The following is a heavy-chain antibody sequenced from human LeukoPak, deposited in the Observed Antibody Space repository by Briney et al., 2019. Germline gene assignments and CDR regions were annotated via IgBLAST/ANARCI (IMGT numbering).Heavy chain of an antibody. CDR1: GFTVSSNY. V-gene: IGHV3-23*01. CDR2: ISGSGGST. CDR3: ATPGPYYDFWSGYYRFDY. D-gene: IGHD3-3*01. J-gene: IGHJ4*02. Sequence: GGSLRLSCAASGFTVSSNYMSWVRQAPGKGLEWVSAISGSGGSTYYADSVKGRFTISRDNSKNTLYLQMNSLRAEDTAVYYCATPGPYYDFWSGYYRFDYWGQGTLVTVSS.